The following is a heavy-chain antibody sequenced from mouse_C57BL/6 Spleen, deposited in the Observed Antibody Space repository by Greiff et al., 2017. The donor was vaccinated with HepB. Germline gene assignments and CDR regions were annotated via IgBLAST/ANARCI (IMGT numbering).Heavy chain of an antibody. CDR2: IYPRDGST. J-gene: IGHJ4*01. D-gene: IGHD2-1*01. CDR3: ARGGKEDAMDY. Sequence: QVQLKESGPELVKPGASVKLSCKASGYTFTSYDINWVKQRPGQGLEWIGWIYPRDGSTKYNEKFKGKATLTVDTSSSTAYMELHSLTSEDSAVYFCARGGKEDAMDYWGQGTSVTVSS. V-gene: IGHV1-85*01. CDR1: GYTFTSYD.